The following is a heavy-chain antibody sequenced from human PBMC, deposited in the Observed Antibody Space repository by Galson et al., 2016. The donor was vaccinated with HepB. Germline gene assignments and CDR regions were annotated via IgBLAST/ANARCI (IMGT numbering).Heavy chain of an antibody. CDR1: GFTFSSHG. CDR3: ARSGREAAGFDY. Sequence: SLRLSCAASGFTFSSHGMHWVRQAPGKGLEWVAVIWYDGSDKYYADSVKGRFTISIDNSKNTLYLQMNSLRAEDTAVYYCARSGREAAGFDYWGQGTLVTVSS. CDR2: IWYDGSDK. V-gene: IGHV3-33*01. D-gene: IGHD6-13*01. J-gene: IGHJ4*02.